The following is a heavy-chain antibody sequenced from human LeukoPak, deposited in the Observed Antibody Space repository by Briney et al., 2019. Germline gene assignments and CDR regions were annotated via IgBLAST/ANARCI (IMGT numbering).Heavy chain of an antibody. Sequence: GGSLRLSCAASGFSFTSYAMSWVRQTPGKGLDWVSSVNGRGASTFYADSVKGRFTISRDNFSNMLFLQMNSLRADDSVFFQGENGIRDEDYAYDLWGQGTMVTVSS. D-gene: IGHD5-24*01. CDR1: GFSFTSYA. J-gene: IGHJ3*01. CDR3: ENGIRDEDYAYDL. V-gene: IGHV3-23*01. CDR2: VNGRGAST.